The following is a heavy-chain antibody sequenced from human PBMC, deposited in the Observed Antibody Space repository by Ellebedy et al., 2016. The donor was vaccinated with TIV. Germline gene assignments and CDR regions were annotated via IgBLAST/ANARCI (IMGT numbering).Heavy chain of an antibody. CDR3: ARDRPNILTGYYLDY. CDR2: IHPSGDST. CDR1: GYAFTNYY. V-gene: IGHV1-46*01. D-gene: IGHD3-9*01. J-gene: IGHJ4*02. Sequence: ASVKVSCKASGYAFTNYYMHWVRQAPGQGLEWMGIIHPSGDSTTFAQKFQGRVTMTRDTSTSTVYMDLRSLRSDDTAVYYCARDRPNILTGYYLDYWGQGTLLTVSS.